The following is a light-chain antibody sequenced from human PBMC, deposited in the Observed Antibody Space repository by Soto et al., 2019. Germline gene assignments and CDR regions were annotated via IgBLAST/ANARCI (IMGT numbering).Light chain of an antibody. CDR2: DAY. CDR3: QQRSNWPIT. J-gene: IGKJ5*01. Sequence: EIVLTQSPATLSLSPGERATLSCRASQSVRTYLAWYQQKPGQAPRLLIYDAYNRATGIQARFSGSGSGTDFTLTISSLEPEDFAVYYCQQRSNWPITFGQGTRLEI. V-gene: IGKV3-11*01. CDR1: QSVRTY.